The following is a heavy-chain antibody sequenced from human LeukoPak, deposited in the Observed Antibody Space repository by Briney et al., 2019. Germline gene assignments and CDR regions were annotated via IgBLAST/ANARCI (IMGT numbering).Heavy chain of an antibody. CDR3: ARDERRTYDFWSGSYQREYYSSGMDV. V-gene: IGHV4-61*01. CDR1: GGSVSSANYY. Sequence: SETLSLTCTVSGGSVSSANYYWSWIRQPPGTGLEWIGYIYYSGTTNYNPSLKSRVTISVDTSKNQFSLKLNSVTAADTAVYYCARDERRTYDFWSGSYQREYYSSGMDVWGQGTTVTVSS. CDR2: IYYSGTT. D-gene: IGHD3-3*01. J-gene: IGHJ6*02.